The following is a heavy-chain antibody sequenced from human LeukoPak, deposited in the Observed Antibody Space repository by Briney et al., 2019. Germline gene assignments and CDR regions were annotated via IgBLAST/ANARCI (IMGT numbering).Heavy chain of an antibody. CDR1: GFTSSNYW. CDR2: IDLDGTEK. V-gene: IGHV3-7*01. D-gene: IGHD2-2*01. Sequence: GGSLRLSCAAFGFTSSNYWMSWVRQAPGKGLEWVANIDLDGTEKHSVDSVKGRFTISRDNAKNTVYLQMNGLRVEDTAVYYCARSRGCRGTGCLGVYYFEYWGQGTRVTVSS. CDR3: ARSRGCRGTGCLGVYYFEY. J-gene: IGHJ4*02.